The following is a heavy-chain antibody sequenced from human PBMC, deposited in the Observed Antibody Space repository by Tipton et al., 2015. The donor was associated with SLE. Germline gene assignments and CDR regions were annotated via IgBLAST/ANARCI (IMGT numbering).Heavy chain of an antibody. Sequence: SLRLSCAASGFTFSSYWMSWVRQTPGKGLEWVANIKQDGSEKYYVDSVKGRFTISRDNAKNSLYLQMNSLRAEDTAVYYCARLGYSSGWGYFDLWGRGTLVTVSS. CDR1: GFTFSSYW. J-gene: IGHJ2*01. CDR3: ARLGYSSGWGYFDL. V-gene: IGHV3-7*03. CDR2: IKQDGSEK. D-gene: IGHD6-19*01.